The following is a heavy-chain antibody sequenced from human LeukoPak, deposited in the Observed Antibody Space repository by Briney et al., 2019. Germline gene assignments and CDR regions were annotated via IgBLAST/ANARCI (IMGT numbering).Heavy chain of an antibody. J-gene: IGHJ5*02. CDR3: AREYYYDSSGYYWFDP. CDR1: GFTFSSYS. CDR2: ISSSSSYI. Sequence: GGSLRLSCAASGFTFSSYSMNWVRQAAGKGLEWVSSISSSSSYIYYADSVKGRFTISRDNAKNSLYLQMHSLRAEDTAVYYCAREYYYDSSGYYWFDPWGQGTLVTVSS. D-gene: IGHD3-22*01. V-gene: IGHV3-21*01.